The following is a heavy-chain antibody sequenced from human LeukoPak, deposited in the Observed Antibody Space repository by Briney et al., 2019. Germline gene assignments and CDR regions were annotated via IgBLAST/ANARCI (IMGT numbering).Heavy chain of an antibody. Sequence: SETLSLTCAVYGGSFSGYYWSWIRQPPGKGLEWIGEINHSGSTNYNPSLKSRVTISVDTSKNQFSLKLSSVTAADTAVYYCARFDYVWGSYRSDAFDIWGQGTMVTVSS. J-gene: IGHJ3*02. D-gene: IGHD3-16*02. CDR2: INHSGST. CDR3: ARFDYVWGSYRSDAFDI. CDR1: GGSFSGYY. V-gene: IGHV4-34*01.